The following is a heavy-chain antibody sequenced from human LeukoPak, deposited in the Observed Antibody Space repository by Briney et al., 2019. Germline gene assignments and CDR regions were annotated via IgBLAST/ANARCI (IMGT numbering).Heavy chain of an antibody. CDR2: IYPGDSDT. CDR3: ARKDYYDSSGYYYFQH. D-gene: IGHD3-22*01. J-gene: IGHJ1*01. Sequence: GESLKISCKGSGYSFTTYWIAWVRQMPGKGLEWMGIIYPGDSDTRYSPSFQGQVTISAGKSISTAYLQWSSLKASDTAMYYCARKDYYDSSGYYYFQHWGQGTLVTVSS. V-gene: IGHV5-51*01. CDR1: GYSFTTYW.